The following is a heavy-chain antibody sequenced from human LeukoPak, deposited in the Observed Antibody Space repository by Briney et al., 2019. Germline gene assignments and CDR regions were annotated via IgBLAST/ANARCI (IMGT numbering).Heavy chain of an antibody. CDR2: ISAYNGNT. CDR1: GYTFTIYG. CDR3: ARDRGYYDILTGYYGFDY. V-gene: IGHV1-18*01. Sequence: GASVKVSFKASGYTFTIYGISWVRQAPGQGLESMGWISAYNGNTNYAQKLQGRVTMTTDTSTSTAYMELRSLRSDDTAVYYCARDRGYYDILTGYYGFDYWRQGTLVTVSS. D-gene: IGHD3-9*01. J-gene: IGHJ4*02.